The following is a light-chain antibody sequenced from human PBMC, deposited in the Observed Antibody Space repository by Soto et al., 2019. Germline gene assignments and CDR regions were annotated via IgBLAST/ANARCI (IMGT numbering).Light chain of an antibody. CDR2: GAS. CDR1: QSVTSSY. Sequence: EIVLTQSPGTLSLSPGERATLSCRASQSVTSSYLAWYQQKPGQAPRLLIYGASSRATGIPDRFSGSGSETDFPLTISRLEPQDFAVSYCQQYGSSPLYTFGQGTKLEIK. V-gene: IGKV3-20*01. J-gene: IGKJ2*01. CDR3: QQYGSSPLYT.